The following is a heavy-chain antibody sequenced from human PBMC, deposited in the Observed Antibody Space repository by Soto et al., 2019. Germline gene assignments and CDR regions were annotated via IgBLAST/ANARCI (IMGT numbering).Heavy chain of an antibody. Sequence: PSETLSLTCTVSGGSISSGGYYWSWIRQHPGKGLEWIGYIYYSGSTYYNPSLKSRVTISVDTSKNQFSLKLSSVTAADTAVYYCARDPYGDYRYFDYWGQGTLVTVSS. V-gene: IGHV4-31*03. CDR1: GGSISSGGYY. D-gene: IGHD4-17*01. CDR3: ARDPYGDYRYFDY. CDR2: IYYSGST. J-gene: IGHJ4*02.